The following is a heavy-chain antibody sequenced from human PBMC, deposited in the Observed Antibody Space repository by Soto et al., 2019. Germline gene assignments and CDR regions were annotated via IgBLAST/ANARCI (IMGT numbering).Heavy chain of an antibody. D-gene: IGHD3-22*01. CDR3: ARGLTDYYDNSANYFLDY. CDR2: ISTYNGNT. V-gene: IGHV1-18*01. J-gene: IGHJ4*02. CDR1: GYTFITYG. Sequence: QVPLVQSGAEVKKPGASVKVSCKASGYTFITYGVSWVRQAPGQGLDWLGWISTYNGNTRYAERLQGRVTMTTDTTTNTGYMELMNLRSDDTAVDYCARGLTDYYDNSANYFLDYWGQGTLVTVSS.